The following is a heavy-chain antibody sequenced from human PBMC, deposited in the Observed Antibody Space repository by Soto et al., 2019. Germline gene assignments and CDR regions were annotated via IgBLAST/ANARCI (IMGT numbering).Heavy chain of an antibody. V-gene: IGHV3-33*01. D-gene: IGHD4-17*01. Sequence: PGGSLRLSCAASGFTFSSYGMHWVRQAPGKGLEWVAVIWYDGSNKYYADSVKGRFTISRDNSINTLYLQMNSLRTEDTAVYYCAHPRGYGVFDAYDIWGQGAMVTVSS. CDR2: IWYDGSNK. J-gene: IGHJ3*02. CDR1: GFTFSSYG. CDR3: AHPRGYGVFDAYDI.